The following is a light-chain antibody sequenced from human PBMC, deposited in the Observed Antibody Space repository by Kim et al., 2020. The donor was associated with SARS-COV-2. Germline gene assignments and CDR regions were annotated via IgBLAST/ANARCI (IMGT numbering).Light chain of an antibody. Sequence: QSALTQPASVPGSPGHSITISCTGTSSDVGGYNYVSWYQQHPGKVPKLMIYDVNNRPSGVSNRFSGSKSGNTASLNISGLQADDEGDYYCSSYTSSRSVIFGGGTQLTVL. J-gene: IGLJ2*01. CDR1: SSDVGGYNY. V-gene: IGLV2-14*03. CDR2: DVN. CDR3: SSYTSSRSVI.